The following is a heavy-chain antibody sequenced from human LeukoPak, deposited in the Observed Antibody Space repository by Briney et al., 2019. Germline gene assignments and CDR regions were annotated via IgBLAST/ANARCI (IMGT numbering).Heavy chain of an antibody. CDR1: GFTFSSYS. CDR3: ARDFTVTTRLFDY. CDR2: ISSSSSYI. Sequence: GGSLRLSCAASGFTFSSYSMNWVRQAPGKGLEWVSSISSSSSYIYYADSVKSRFTISRDNAKNSLYLQMNSLRAEDTAVYYCARDFTVTTRLFDYWGQGTLVTVSS. V-gene: IGHV3-21*01. J-gene: IGHJ4*02. D-gene: IGHD4-17*01.